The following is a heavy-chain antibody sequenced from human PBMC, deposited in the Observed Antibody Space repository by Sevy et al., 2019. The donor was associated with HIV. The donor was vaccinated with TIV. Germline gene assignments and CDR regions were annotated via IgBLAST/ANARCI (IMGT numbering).Heavy chain of an antibody. CDR3: AGVFRFLEWFRFDY. V-gene: IGHV4-30-4*01. D-gene: IGHD3-3*01. Sequence: SETLSLTCTVSGGSISSGDYYWSWIRQPPGKGLEWIGYIYYSGSTYYNPSLKSRVTISVDTSKNQFSLKLSSVTAADTAVYYCAGVFRFLEWFRFDYWGQGTLVTVSS. CDR2: IYYSGST. J-gene: IGHJ4*02. CDR1: GGSISSGDYY.